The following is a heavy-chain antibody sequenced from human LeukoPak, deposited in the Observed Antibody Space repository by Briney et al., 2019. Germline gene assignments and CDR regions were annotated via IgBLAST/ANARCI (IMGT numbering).Heavy chain of an antibody. Sequence: PGGSLRLSCAASGLTSSNYAMGWVRQAPGEGLEWVSSISGSGDSTYYADSVKGRFTISRDNYKNTLHLQMNSLRAEDTAVYYCAMEGMSGVSDYWGQGTLVTVSS. CDR3: AMEGMSGVSDY. D-gene: IGHD3-3*01. V-gene: IGHV3-23*01. J-gene: IGHJ4*02. CDR2: ISGSGDST. CDR1: GLTSSNYA.